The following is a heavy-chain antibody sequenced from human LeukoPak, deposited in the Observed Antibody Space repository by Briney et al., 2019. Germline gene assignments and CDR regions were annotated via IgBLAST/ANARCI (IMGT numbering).Heavy chain of an antibody. Sequence: GSLRLSCAASGFTFSSYGMHWVRQAPGKGLEWVAFIRYDGSNKYYADSVKGRFTISRDNSKNTLYLQMNSLRAEDTAVYYCAKPDLWFGDRRVDYWGQGTLVTVSS. CDR3: AKPDLWFGDRRVDY. J-gene: IGHJ4*02. D-gene: IGHD3-10*01. CDR1: GFTFSSYG. V-gene: IGHV3-30*02. CDR2: IRYDGSNK.